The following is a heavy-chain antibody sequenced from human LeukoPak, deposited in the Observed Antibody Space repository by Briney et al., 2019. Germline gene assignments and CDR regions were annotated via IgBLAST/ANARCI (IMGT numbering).Heavy chain of an antibody. CDR3: ARDLSPYYDFWSGFGY. V-gene: IGHV3-30*04. CDR2: ISYDGSNK. Sequence: GKSLRLSCAASGLTFSSYAMHWVRQAPGKGLEWVAVISYDGSNKYYADSVQGRFTISRDNSKNTLYLQINSLRAEDTAVYYCARDLSPYYDFWSGFGYWGQGTLVTVSS. D-gene: IGHD3-3*01. J-gene: IGHJ4*02. CDR1: GLTFSSYA.